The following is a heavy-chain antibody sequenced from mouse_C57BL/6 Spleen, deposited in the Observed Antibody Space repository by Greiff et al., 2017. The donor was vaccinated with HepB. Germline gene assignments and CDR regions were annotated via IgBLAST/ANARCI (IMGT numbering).Heavy chain of an antibody. J-gene: IGHJ3*01. CDR3: ARKVVLRPFAY. CDR1: GYTFTDYY. D-gene: IGHD1-1*01. CDR2: INPNNGGT. V-gene: IGHV1-26*01. Sequence: VQLQQSGPELVKPGASVKISCKASGYTFTDYYMNWVKQSHGKSLEWIGDINPNNGGTSYNQKFKGKATLSVDKSSSTAYMELRSLTSEDSAVYYCARKVVLRPFAYWGQGTLVTVSA.